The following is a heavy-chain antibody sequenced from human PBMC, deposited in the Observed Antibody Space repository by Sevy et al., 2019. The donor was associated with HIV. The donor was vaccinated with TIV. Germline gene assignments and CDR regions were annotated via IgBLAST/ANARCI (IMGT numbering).Heavy chain of an antibody. CDR3: ARDCSSTTCLWGLDF. V-gene: IGHV3-7*03. D-gene: IGHD2-2*01. Sequence: GGSLRLSCAASGFTFSNYWMSWVRQAPGKGLEWVATIKKDGTEKYYVDSVRGRFTMSRDNAKNSLYLQMNSLGVDDTALYYCARDCSSTTCLWGLDFWGQGTTVTVSS. CDR2: IKKDGTEK. CDR1: GFTFSNYW. J-gene: IGHJ6*02.